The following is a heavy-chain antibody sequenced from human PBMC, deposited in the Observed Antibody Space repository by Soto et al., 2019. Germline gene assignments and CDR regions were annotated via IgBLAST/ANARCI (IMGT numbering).Heavy chain of an antibody. CDR3: ARERRYCSGGTCSDGLDV. Sequence: SEPLSLTCVVSSASVSIGGYSWSWIRQPPGKALEWIGYIYDSESTYYNPSLKSRVTISVERSKNQFSLRLSSVTAADTAVYYCARERRYCSGGTCSDGLDVWGQGTTGTVSS. V-gene: IGHV4-30-2*01. CDR1: SASVSIGGYS. CDR2: IYDSEST. D-gene: IGHD2-15*01. J-gene: IGHJ6*02.